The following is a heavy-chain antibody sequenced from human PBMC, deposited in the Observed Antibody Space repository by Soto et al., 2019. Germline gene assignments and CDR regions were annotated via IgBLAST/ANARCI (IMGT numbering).Heavy chain of an antibody. Sequence: QVQLVESGGGVVQPGRSLRLSCAASGFTFSSYGMHWVRQAPGKGLEWVAVISYDGSNKYYADSVKGRFTISRDNSKNTLDLQMNSLRAEVTAVYYCAKEGSDYEILTGSGYYGMDVWGQGTTVTVSS. CDR2: ISYDGSNK. CDR1: GFTFSSYG. D-gene: IGHD3-9*01. CDR3: AKEGSDYEILTGSGYYGMDV. J-gene: IGHJ6*02. V-gene: IGHV3-30*18.